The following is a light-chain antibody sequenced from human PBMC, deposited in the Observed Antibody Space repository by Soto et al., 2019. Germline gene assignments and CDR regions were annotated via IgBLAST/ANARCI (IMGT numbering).Light chain of an antibody. CDR2: EVS. V-gene: IGLV2-14*01. CDR1: SSDVGDYNY. J-gene: IGLJ3*02. CDR3: SSYVLSSPLV. Sequence: QSALTQPASVSGSPGQSITISCTGTSSDVGDYNYVSWYQHHPGKAPKLVIFEVSNRPSGVSSRFSGSKSGNTASLTISGLQVEDESDYYCSSYVLSSPLVFGGGTKVTVL.